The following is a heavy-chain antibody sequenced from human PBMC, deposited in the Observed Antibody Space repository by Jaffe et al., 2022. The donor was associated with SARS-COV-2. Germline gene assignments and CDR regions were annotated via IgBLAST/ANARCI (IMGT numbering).Heavy chain of an antibody. D-gene: IGHD6-13*01. CDR2: ISGRGDVT. CDR1: GIRFSDFG. V-gene: IGHV3-23*01. CDR3: AKRGGMAEAGHDAVDV. J-gene: IGHJ3*01. Sequence: EVYLLESGGDFVQPGGSLRLSCAAPGIRFSDFGMSWVRQAPGKGLEWVSGISGRGDVTDYADSVEGRFTISRDNSKSTLYLQMNSLRVEDTAIYYCAKRGGMAEAGHDAVDVWGLGTMVTVSS.